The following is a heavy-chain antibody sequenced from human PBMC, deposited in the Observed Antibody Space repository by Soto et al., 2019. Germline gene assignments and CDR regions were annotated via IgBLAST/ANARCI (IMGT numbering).Heavy chain of an antibody. CDR1: AFSFGSYG. CDR2: MWYDGSNK. J-gene: IGHJ4*02. V-gene: IGHV3-33*01. CDR3: ARDTLTIAAAGPFDY. Sequence: SMRLSCAASAFSFGSYGMHWVRPPPGKGLGWVAVMWYDGSNKYYADSVKGRFTISRDKSKKTLYRQMNSLRAEDTAAYYCARDTLTIAAAGPFDYWGQGTLVTVSS. D-gene: IGHD6-13*01.